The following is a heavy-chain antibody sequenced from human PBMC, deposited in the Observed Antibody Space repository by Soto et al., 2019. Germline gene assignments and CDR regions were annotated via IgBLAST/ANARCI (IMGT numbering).Heavy chain of an antibody. J-gene: IGHJ5*02. CDR2: TYYRSKWYN. D-gene: IGHD6-6*01. CDR1: GDSVSSNSAA. CDR3: EREIIADRHSYNWFDT. Sequence: SQTLSLTCAISGDSVSSNSAAWNWIRQSPSRGLEWLGRTYYRSKWYNDYAVSVKSRITINPDTSKNQFSLQLNSVTPEDTAVYYCEREIIADRHSYNWFDTWGQGTLVTVSS. V-gene: IGHV6-1*01.